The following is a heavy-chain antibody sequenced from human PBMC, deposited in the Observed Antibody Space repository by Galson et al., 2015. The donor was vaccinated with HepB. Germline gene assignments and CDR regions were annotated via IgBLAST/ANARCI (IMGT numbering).Heavy chain of an antibody. Sequence: SLRLSCAASGFTFNTHAMHWVRQAPGRGLVWVSRIQGDGGVTTYADSVKGRFTISRDNSKNTLYLQMNSLRAEDTAVYYCAREGNCAGGCFRFDYWGQGTLVTVPS. CDR1: GFTFNTHA. CDR3: AREGNCAGGCFRFDY. D-gene: IGHD2-21*01. V-gene: IGHV3-74*01. CDR2: IQGDGGVT. J-gene: IGHJ4*02.